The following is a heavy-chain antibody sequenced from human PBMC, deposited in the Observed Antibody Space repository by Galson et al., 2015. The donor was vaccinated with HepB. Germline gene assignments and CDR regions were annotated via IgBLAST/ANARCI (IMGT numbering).Heavy chain of an antibody. Sequence: SLRLSCAASGFTFSSYWMNWVRQAPGKGLEWVAAIKQDGSETYYVDSVKGRFTISRDNAKNSLDLQMNSLRADDTAVYYCARGDGSIWYSYWGQGILVTVSS. CDR1: GFTFSSYW. V-gene: IGHV3-7*03. CDR3: ARGDGSIWYSY. J-gene: IGHJ4*02. CDR2: IKQDGSET. D-gene: IGHD6-13*01.